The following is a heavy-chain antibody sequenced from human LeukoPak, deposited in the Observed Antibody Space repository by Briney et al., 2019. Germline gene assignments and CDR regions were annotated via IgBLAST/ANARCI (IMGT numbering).Heavy chain of an antibody. CDR3: ARDHAITIFGVVNDYYGMDV. V-gene: IGHV4-4*07. J-gene: IGHJ6*02. CDR2: IYTSGST. D-gene: IGHD3-3*01. Sequence: SETLSLTCTVSGGSISSYYWSWIRQPAGKGLEWIGRIYTSGSTNYNASLKSRVTMSVDTSKNQFSLKLSSVTDADTAVYYCARDHAITIFGVVNDYYGMDVWGQGTTVTVSS. CDR1: GGSISSYY.